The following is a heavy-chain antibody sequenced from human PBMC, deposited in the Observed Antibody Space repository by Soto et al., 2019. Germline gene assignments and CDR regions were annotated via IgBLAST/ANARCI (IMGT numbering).Heavy chain of an antibody. Sequence: QVQLVESGGGVVQPGRSLRLSCAASGFTFSSYGMHWVRQAPGKGLEWVAVIWYDGSNKYYADSVKGRFTISRDNSKNTLYLQMNSLRAEDTAVYYCARDQGSGCFDCWGQGTLVTVSS. CDR2: IWYDGSNK. D-gene: IGHD6-19*01. CDR3: ARDQGSGCFDC. CDR1: GFTFSSYG. V-gene: IGHV3-33*01. J-gene: IGHJ4*02.